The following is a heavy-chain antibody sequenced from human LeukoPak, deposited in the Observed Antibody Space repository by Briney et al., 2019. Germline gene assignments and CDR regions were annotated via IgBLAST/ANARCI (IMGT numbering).Heavy chain of an antibody. CDR2: IGWNSGSL. CDR1: GFNFA. J-gene: IGHJ4*02. V-gene: IGHV3-9*03. CDR3: AKAVGSGYSYGTFDY. D-gene: IGHD5-18*01. Sequence: GRSLRLSCAASGFNFAMHWVRRAPGKGLEWVSGIGWNSGSLGYAGSVKGRFTVSRDNAKNSLYLQMNSLRAEDMALYYCAKAVGSGYSYGTFDYWGQGTLVTVSS.